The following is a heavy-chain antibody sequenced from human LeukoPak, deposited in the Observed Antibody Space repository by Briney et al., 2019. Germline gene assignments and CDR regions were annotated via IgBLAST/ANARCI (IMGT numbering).Heavy chain of an antibody. Sequence: GESLKISCKGSGYSFISYWIGWVRQMPGKGLEWMGMMYPGDSDTRYSPSFQGQVTISADNSITTAYLQWSSLKASDTAMYYCARLEYDSSGSLDAFDIWGQGTMVTVSS. V-gene: IGHV5-51*01. CDR2: MYPGDSDT. D-gene: IGHD3-22*01. J-gene: IGHJ3*02. CDR3: ARLEYDSSGSLDAFDI. CDR1: GYSFISYW.